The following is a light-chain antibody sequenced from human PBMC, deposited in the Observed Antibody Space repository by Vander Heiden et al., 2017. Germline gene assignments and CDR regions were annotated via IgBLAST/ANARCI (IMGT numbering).Light chain of an antibody. CDR1: QSVSSSY. Sequence: EIVLTQSPGTLSLSPGERATLSCRASQSVSSSYLAWYQQKPGQAPRLLIYGASSRATGIPDRFSGRGSGTDFTLTISRLETEDFTVYYCQQYGSEPRSSFGQGTKVEIK. V-gene: IGKV3-20*01. CDR3: QQYGSEPRSS. CDR2: GAS. J-gene: IGKJ2*03.